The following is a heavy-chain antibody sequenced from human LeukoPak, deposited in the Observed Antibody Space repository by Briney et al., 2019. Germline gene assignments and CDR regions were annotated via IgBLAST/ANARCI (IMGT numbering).Heavy chain of an antibody. D-gene: IGHD4-17*01. J-gene: IGHJ3*02. Sequence: GGSLRLSCAASGFTFSSYAMSWVRQAPGKGLEWVSAISGSGGSTYYADSVKGRFTISRDNAKNSLYLQMNSLRAEDTALYYCAKDRTTTVTHGGFDIWGQGTMVTVSS. V-gene: IGHV3-23*01. CDR2: ISGSGGST. CDR3: AKDRTTTVTHGGFDI. CDR1: GFTFSSYA.